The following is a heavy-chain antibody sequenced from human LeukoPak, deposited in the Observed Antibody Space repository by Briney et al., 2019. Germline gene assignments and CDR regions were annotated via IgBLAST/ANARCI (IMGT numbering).Heavy chain of an antibody. V-gene: IGHV3-23*01. D-gene: IGHD1-1*01. Sequence: GGSLRLSCAASGYTFSNYAMSWVRQAPGEGRVWVSAITGSGGTNKYADSAKGRFTISRNNSNNTVYLQMNSLRAEDNAVYYCAKGPDKYGTTAYADFWGQGTLVTVSS. CDR3: AKGPDKYGTTAYADF. CDR1: GYTFSNYA. CDR2: ITGSGGTN. J-gene: IGHJ4*02.